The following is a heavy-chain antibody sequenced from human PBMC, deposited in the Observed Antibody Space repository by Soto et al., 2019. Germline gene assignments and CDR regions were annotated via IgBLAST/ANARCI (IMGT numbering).Heavy chain of an antibody. CDR1: GFTFSSYA. D-gene: IGHD5-12*01. CDR2: LYGSGGGI. J-gene: IGHJ4*02. CDR3: AKDAVSLDGVWLAHD. Sequence: EVQLLESGGGLVQPGGSLRLSCAASGFTFSSYAMIWIRQVPGKGLEWVSGLYGSGGGIHYADSVKGRFTISRDNSAYSVYLQMNDLRVEDSAVYYCAKDAVSLDGVWLAHDWGQGTVVTVS. V-gene: IGHV3-23*01.